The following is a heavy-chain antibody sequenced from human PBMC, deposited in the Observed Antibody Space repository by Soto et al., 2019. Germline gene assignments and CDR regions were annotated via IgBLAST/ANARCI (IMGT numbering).Heavy chain of an antibody. CDR1: GGTFSSYA. J-gene: IGHJ5*02. CDR3: ARFWAVAGDNWFDP. D-gene: IGHD6-19*01. V-gene: IGHV1-69*01. CDR2: IVPIFGTA. Sequence: VQLVQSGAEVKKPGSSVKVSCDASGGTFSSYAISWVRQAPGQALEWTGGIVPIFGTANYAQKLQGRVTITADESTSTAYMELSSLRSEDTAVYYWARFWAVAGDNWFDPWGQGTLVTVSS.